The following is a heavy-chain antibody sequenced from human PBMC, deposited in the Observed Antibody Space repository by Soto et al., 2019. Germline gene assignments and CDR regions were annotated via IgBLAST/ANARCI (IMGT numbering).Heavy chain of an antibody. D-gene: IGHD6-13*01. CDR1: GFTFSSYS. CDR2: ISISSSYI. CDR3: ARSSSWYLGYYYYGMDV. V-gene: IGHV3-21*01. J-gene: IGHJ6*02. Sequence: GGSLRLSCAASGFTFSSYSMNWVRQAPGKGLEWVSSISISSSYIYYADSVKGRFTISRDNAKNSLYLQMNSLRAEDTAVYYCARSSSWYLGYYYYGMDVWGQGTTVTVSS.